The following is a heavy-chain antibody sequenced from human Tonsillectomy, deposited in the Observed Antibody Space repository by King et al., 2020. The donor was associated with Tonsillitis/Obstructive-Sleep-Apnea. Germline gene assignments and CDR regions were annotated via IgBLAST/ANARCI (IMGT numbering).Heavy chain of an antibody. D-gene: IGHD2-2*01. CDR2: IKSKTDGGTT. Sequence: VQLVESGGGLVKPGGSLRLSCAASGFTFSNAWMTWVRQAPGKGLEWVGRIKSKTDGGTTDYAAPVKGRFTISRDDSKNTLYLQMNSLKTEETAVYYCTALLGYCRSTSCSGYWGQGTLVTVSS. V-gene: IGHV3-15*01. CDR3: TALLGYCRSTSCSGY. CDR1: GFTFSNAW. J-gene: IGHJ4*02.